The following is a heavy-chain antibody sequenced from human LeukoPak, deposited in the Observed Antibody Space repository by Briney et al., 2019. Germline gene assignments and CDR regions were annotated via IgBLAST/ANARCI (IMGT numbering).Heavy chain of an antibody. J-gene: IGHJ5*01. CDR3: ARVSGNYYRWFDS. Sequence: GGSLRLSCAASGFTFSSYTMNWVRQAPGKGLEWVSSISSSSSNIYYADSVKGRFTISRDNAKNSLYLQMTSLRAEDTAVYYCARVSGNYYRWFDSWGQGTLVTVSS. V-gene: IGHV3-21*04. CDR2: ISSSSSNI. CDR1: GFTFSSYT. D-gene: IGHD1-26*01.